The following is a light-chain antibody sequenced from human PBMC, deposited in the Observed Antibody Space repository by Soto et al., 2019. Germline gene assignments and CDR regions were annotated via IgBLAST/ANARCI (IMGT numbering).Light chain of an antibody. Sequence: SYELTQPPSVSVAPGKTARITCGGNNIGSESVHWYQQKPGQAPVLVIYYDSNRPSGIPERFSGSNSGNTATLIISRVEAGDEADYYCQVWDSSSDHVVFGGGTKLTVL. CDR3: QVWDSSSDHVV. CDR2: YDS. CDR1: NIGSES. J-gene: IGLJ2*01. V-gene: IGLV3-21*04.